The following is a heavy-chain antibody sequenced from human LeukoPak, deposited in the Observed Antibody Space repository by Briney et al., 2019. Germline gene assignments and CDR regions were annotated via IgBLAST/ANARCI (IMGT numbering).Heavy chain of an antibody. CDR2: INHSGST. CDR1: GGSFRGYY. J-gene: IGHJ6*03. D-gene: IGHD4-11*01. V-gene: IGHV4-34*01. CDR3: ARGQFVARSTVKGGYMDV. Sequence: SETQSLTCAVYGGSFRGYYWSWIRQPPGKGLESLGEINHSGSTNYNPSLKSRVTISVDTSKNQFSLKLSSVTAADTAVYYCARGQFVARSTVKGGYMDVWGKGTTVTVSS.